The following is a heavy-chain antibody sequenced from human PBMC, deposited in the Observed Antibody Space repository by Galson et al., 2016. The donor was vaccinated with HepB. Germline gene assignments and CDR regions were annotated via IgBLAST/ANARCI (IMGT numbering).Heavy chain of an antibody. V-gene: IGHV4-59*01. CDR1: GGSISSYY. J-gene: IGHJ4*02. D-gene: IGHD2/OR15-2a*01. Sequence: SETLSLTCTVSGGSISSYYWSWIRQSPGKGLEWIGYIYYSGSTNYNPSLKSRVTISVDTSKNQFSLKLRSVTAADTAVFYCARSIGGEGFDYWGQGTLVTVSS. CDR2: IYYSGST. CDR3: ARSIGGEGFDY.